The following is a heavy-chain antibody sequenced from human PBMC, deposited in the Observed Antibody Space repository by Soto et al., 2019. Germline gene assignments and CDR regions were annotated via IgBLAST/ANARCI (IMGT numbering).Heavy chain of an antibody. CDR3: AKGMRGHYDFWSGYPTLYFDY. CDR1: GFTFSSYA. D-gene: IGHD3-3*01. Sequence: PGGSLRLSCAASGFTFSSYAMSWVRQAPGKGLEWVSAISGSGGSTYYADSVKGRFTISRDNSKNTLYLQMNSLRAEDTAAYYCAKGMRGHYDFWSGYPTLYFDYWGQGTLVTVS. J-gene: IGHJ4*02. V-gene: IGHV3-23*01. CDR2: ISGSGGST.